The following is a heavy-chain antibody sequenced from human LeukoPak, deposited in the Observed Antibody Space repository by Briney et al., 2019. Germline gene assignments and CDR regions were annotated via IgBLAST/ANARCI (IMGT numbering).Heavy chain of an antibody. CDR1: GYTFTGYY. V-gene: IGHV1-2*02. J-gene: IGHJ5*02. Sequence: GASVKVSCKASGYTFTGYYMHWVRQAPGQGLEWMGWINPNSGGTNYAQKFQGRVTMTRDTSISTAYMELSRLRSDDTAVYYCARDRGSGEGNWFDPWGQGTLVTVSS. CDR3: ARDRGSGEGNWFDP. D-gene: IGHD2-15*01. CDR2: INPNSGGT.